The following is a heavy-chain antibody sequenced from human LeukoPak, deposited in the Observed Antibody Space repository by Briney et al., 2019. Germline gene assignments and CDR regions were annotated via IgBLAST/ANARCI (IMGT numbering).Heavy chain of an antibody. Sequence: SETLSLTCTVSGGSISSFYWSWIRQPPGKGLEWIGYIYYSGSTYYNPSLKSRVTISVDTSKNQFSLKLSSVTAADTAVYYCARGPGVARYHSGWFDPWGQGTLVTVSS. CDR1: GGSISSFY. CDR2: IYYSGST. V-gene: IGHV4-59*12. D-gene: IGHD1-1*01. CDR3: ARGPGVARYHSGWFDP. J-gene: IGHJ5*02.